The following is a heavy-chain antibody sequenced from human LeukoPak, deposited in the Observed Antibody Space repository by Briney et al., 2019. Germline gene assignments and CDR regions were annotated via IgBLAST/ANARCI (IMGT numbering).Heavy chain of an antibody. V-gene: IGHV1-69-2*01. CDR3: AAWGRRLVQKDY. D-gene: IGHD6-19*01. J-gene: IGHJ4*02. CDR1: GYTFTDYY. CDR2: VDPEDGET. Sequence: ASVKVSCKVSGYTFTDYYMHWVQQAPGKGREWMGLVDPEDGETIYAEKFQGRVTITADTSTDTAYMELSSLRSEDTAVYYCAAWGRRLVQKDYWGQGTLVTVSS.